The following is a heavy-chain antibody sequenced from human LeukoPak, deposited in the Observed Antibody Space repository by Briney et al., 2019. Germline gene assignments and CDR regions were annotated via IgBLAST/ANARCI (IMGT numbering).Heavy chain of an antibody. J-gene: IGHJ4*02. D-gene: IGHD5-18*01. V-gene: IGHV4-59*11. CDR1: GGSISSHY. Sequence: PSETLSLTCTVSGGSISSHYWSWIRQPPGKGLEWIGYIYNSGSTNYNPSFKSRVTISVDTSKNRFSLQMTSVTAADTAVYYCARGGYSYGYDDDFEYWGQGILVTVSS. CDR3: ARGGYSYGYDDDFEY. CDR2: IYNSGST.